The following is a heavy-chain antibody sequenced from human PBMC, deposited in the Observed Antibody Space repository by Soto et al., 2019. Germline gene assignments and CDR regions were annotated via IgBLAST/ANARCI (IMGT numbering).Heavy chain of an antibody. V-gene: IGHV1-69*01. D-gene: IGHD2-15*01. CDR1: GGTFSSYA. J-gene: IGHJ4*02. Sequence: QVQLVQSGAEVKKPGSSVKVSCKASGGTFSSYAISWVRQAPGQGLEWMGGIIPIFGTANYAQKFQGRVTITADESTSTAYMELSSLRSEDTAVYYCARDVPGYCSGGSCYPPEVSYFDYWGQGTLVTVSS. CDR2: IIPIFGTA. CDR3: ARDVPGYCSGGSCYPPEVSYFDY.